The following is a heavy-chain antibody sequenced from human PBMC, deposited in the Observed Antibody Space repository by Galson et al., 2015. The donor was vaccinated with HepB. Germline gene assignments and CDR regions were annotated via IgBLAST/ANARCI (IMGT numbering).Heavy chain of an antibody. V-gene: IGHV3-30-3*01. D-gene: IGHD4-11*01. CDR2: VSNDGRNR. J-gene: IGHJ6*02. CDR3: VRGPSNDVDV. Sequence: SLRLSCAASGFIFSTYAMHWVRQVPGKGLEWVAVVSNDGRNRYSADSVKDRFTISRDNSKNTAYLQMDSLRNEDTAVYYCVRGPSNDVDVWGQGTTVTVSS. CDR1: GFIFSTYA.